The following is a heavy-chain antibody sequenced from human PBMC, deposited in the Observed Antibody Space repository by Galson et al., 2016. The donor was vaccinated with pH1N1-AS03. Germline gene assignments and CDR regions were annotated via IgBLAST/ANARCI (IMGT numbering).Heavy chain of an antibody. J-gene: IGHJ5*02. V-gene: IGHV1-18*01. CDR3: ATDNWNSFDP. Sequence: SVKVSCKASGYTFTSVGISWVRQAPGQGLEWVGWIRTANGETHYAQNFQGRVTMTSDTSTDTVYMELTRLLSDDTAVYYCATDNWNSFDPWGQGTLVTVSS. D-gene: IGHD1-1*01. CDR1: GYTFTSVG. CDR2: IRTANGET.